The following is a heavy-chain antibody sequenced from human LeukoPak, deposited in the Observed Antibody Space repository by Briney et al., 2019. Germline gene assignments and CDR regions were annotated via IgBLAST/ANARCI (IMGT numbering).Heavy chain of an antibody. V-gene: IGHV4-34*01. D-gene: IGHD2-2*02. J-gene: IGHJ6*03. CDR1: GGSFSGYY. Sequence: PSETLSLTCAVYGGSFSGYYWSWIRQPPGKGLEWIGEINHSGSTNYNPSLKSRVTISVDTSKNQFSLKLSSVPAADTAVYYCARGLGYCSSTSCYTGYYYYYMDVWGKGTTVTVSS. CDR2: INHSGST. CDR3: ARGLGYCSSTSCYTGYYYYYMDV.